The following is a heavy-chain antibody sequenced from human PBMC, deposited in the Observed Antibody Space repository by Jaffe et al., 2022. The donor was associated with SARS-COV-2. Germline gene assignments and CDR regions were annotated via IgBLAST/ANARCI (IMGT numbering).Heavy chain of an antibody. CDR2: INSGGSET. CDR1: GFTFKSYW. D-gene: IGHD4-17*01. CDR3: VRDQTDYDHEFDF. J-gene: IGHJ4*02. Sequence: EVQLVESGGGLVQPGGSLRLSCAASGFTFKSYWMQWFRQAPGKGLMWVSHINSGGSETSYADSVKGRFTISRDDAKSTLYLQMNGLTTEDTAVYYCVRDQTDYDHEFDFWGQGTPVTVSS. V-gene: IGHV3-74*01.